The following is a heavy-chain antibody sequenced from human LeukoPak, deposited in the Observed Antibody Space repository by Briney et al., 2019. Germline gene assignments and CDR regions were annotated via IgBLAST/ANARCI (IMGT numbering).Heavy chain of an antibody. J-gene: IGHJ3*01. CDR1: GFTFSSYW. CDR3: AREGMVRGVPDAFDL. CDR2: IKQDNIEK. Sequence: GGSLRLSCAASGFTFSSYWMSWVRQAPGKGLEWVANIKQDNIEKHFVGSVKGRFAISRDNAKNSLYLQMNSLRVEDTAMYYCAREGMVRGVPDAFDLWGQGTMVTVSS. V-gene: IGHV3-7*01. D-gene: IGHD3-10*01.